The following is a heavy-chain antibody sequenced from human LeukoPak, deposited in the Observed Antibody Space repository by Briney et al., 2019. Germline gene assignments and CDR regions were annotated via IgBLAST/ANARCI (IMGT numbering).Heavy chain of an antibody. CDR2: ISSSSSYI. Sequence: GGSLRLSCAASGFTFSSYSMNWVRQAPGKGLEWVSSISSSSSYIYYADSVKGRFTISRDNSKNTLYLQMNSLRAEDTAIYYCAKGPSSGYSSGWFDYWGQGTLVTVSS. D-gene: IGHD6-19*01. V-gene: IGHV3-21*04. CDR3: AKGPSSGYSSGWFDY. CDR1: GFTFSSYS. J-gene: IGHJ4*02.